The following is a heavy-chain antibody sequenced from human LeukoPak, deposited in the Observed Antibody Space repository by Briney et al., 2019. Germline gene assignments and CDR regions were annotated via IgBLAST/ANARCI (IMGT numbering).Heavy chain of an antibody. D-gene: IGHD2-21*02. V-gene: IGHV3-53*01. Sequence: TGGSLRLSCAASGFTFSSYGMHWVRQAPGKGLEWVSVIYSGGSTYYADSVKGRFTISRDNSKNTLYLQMNSLRAEDTAVYYCARDEGGDFPCPHWGQGTLVTVSS. CDR3: ARDEGGDFPCPH. CDR1: GFTFSSYG. J-gene: IGHJ4*02. CDR2: IYSGGST.